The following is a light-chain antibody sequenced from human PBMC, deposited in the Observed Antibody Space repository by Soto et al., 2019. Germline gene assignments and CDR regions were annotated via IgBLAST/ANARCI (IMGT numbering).Light chain of an antibody. CDR2: AAS. J-gene: IGKJ1*01. V-gene: IGKV1-39*01. Sequence: DIPMTQSPSSLSASVGDRVTITCRASQSISNYLNWYQQKPGKAPKLLIYAASTLQSGVPSRFSGSGSGTDFTLTISSLQPEDFATYYCQKSYSTPWTFGQGTKVEIK. CDR1: QSISNY. CDR3: QKSYSTPWT.